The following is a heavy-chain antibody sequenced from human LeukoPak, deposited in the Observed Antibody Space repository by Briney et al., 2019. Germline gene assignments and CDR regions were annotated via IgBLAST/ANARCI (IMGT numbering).Heavy chain of an antibody. Sequence: PSETLSLTCTVSGGSIGTYYWNWIRQPARKRLECIGRIYTSGSTNYNPSLKSRVTISVDTSKNQFSLKLSSVTAADTAVYYCARGPLYSSSWPPYYYYGMDVWGQGTTVTVSS. CDR2: IYTSGST. D-gene: IGHD6-13*01. CDR1: GGSIGTYY. J-gene: IGHJ6*02. CDR3: ARGPLYSSSWPPYYYYGMDV. V-gene: IGHV4-4*07.